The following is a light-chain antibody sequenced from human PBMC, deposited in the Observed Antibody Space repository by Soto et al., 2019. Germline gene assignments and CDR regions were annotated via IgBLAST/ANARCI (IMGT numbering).Light chain of an antibody. Sequence: ETVMTQTPATLSLSPGERATLSCRASQSVSDNLAWYQQKPGQAPRLIIYTASIRATGIPARFSGSGSGTEFTLTISSLQSEDFAIYYCQQHNNWPPWTFGQGTKVEIK. V-gene: IGKV3-15*01. CDR1: QSVSDN. CDR3: QQHNNWPPWT. J-gene: IGKJ1*01. CDR2: TAS.